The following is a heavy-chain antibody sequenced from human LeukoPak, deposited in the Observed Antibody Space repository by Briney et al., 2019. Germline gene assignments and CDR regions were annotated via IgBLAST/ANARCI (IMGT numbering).Heavy chain of an antibody. CDR2: INPSGGST. D-gene: IGHD3-10*01. J-gene: IGHJ5*02. Sequence: GASVKVSCKASGYTFTSYYMHWVRQAPGQGLEWMGIINPSGGSTSYAQKFQGRVTMSEDTSTDTAYMELSSLRSEDTAVYYCATVVVGSGSYLPVNWFDPWGQGTLVTVSS. CDR3: ATVVVGSGSYLPVNWFDP. V-gene: IGHV1-46*01. CDR1: GYTFTSYY.